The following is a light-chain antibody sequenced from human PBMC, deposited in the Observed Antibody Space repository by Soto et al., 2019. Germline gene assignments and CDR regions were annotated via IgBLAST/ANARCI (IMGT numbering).Light chain of an antibody. CDR3: HVWDSGSDHHV. V-gene: IGLV3-21*02. CDR1: NIGSKS. CDR2: DDS. Sequence: SYELTQPPSVSVAPGQTASITCGGTNIGSKSVHWYQQKAGQAPVLVVYDDSDRPSGIPARFSGSNSGKTATLTISRVEAGDEADYYCHVWDSGSDHHVFGTGTKLTVL. J-gene: IGLJ1*01.